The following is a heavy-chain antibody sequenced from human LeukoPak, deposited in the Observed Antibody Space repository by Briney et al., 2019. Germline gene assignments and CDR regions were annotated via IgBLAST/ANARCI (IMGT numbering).Heavy chain of an antibody. CDR2: IIPIFGTA. CDR1: GGTFSSHA. Sequence: SSVKVSCKASGGTFSSHAISWVRQAPGQGLEWMGGIIPIFGTANYAQKFQGRVTITADESTSTAYMELSSLRSEDTAVYYCARAGAIFGVVKHYYYYYMDVWGKGTTVTVSS. D-gene: IGHD3-3*01. V-gene: IGHV1-69*01. CDR3: ARAGAIFGVVKHYYYYYMDV. J-gene: IGHJ6*03.